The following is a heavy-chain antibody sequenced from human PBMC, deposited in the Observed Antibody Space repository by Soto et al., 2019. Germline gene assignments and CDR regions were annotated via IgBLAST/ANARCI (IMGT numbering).Heavy chain of an antibody. Sequence: PGGSLRLSCATSGSTFSTYAMHWVRQAPGKGLEYVSAISSNGRSTYYANSVKGRFTISRDNSKNTLYLQMDSLRAEDMAVYYCARDRCTNGVCYAPSDYWGQGTLVTVSS. CDR2: ISSNGRST. J-gene: IGHJ4*02. CDR3: ARDRCTNGVCYAPSDY. D-gene: IGHD2-8*01. V-gene: IGHV3-64*01. CDR1: GSTFSTYA.